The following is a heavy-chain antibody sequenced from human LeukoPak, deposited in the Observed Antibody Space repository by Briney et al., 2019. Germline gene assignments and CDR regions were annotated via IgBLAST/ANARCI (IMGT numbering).Heavy chain of an antibody. CDR1: GFTFSSYG. V-gene: IGHV3-33*06. CDR2: IWYDGSNK. J-gene: IGHJ3*02. D-gene: IGHD3-22*01. CDR3: PKNYDSSGYYDAFDI. Sequence: GGSLRLSCAASGFTFSSYGMHWVRQAPGKGLEWVAVIWYDGSNKYYADSVKGRFTISRDNSKNTLYLQMNSLRAEDTAVYYCPKNYDSSGYYDAFDIWGQGTMVTVSS.